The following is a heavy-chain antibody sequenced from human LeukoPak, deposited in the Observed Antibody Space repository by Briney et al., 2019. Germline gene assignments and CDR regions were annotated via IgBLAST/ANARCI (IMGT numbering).Heavy chain of an antibody. CDR3: ARSSRYYYYYYMDV. J-gene: IGHJ6*03. Sequence: TGGSLRLSCAASGFTVSNNYMSWVRQAPGKGLEWVSVIYSGGSTYYADSVKGRFTISRDNSKNTLYLQMNSLRAEDTAVYYCARSSRYYYYYYMDVWGKGTTVTVSS. CDR1: GFTVSNNY. V-gene: IGHV3-53*01. CDR2: IYSGGST.